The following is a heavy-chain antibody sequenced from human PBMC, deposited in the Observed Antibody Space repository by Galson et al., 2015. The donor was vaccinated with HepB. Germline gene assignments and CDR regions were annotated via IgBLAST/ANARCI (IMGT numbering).Heavy chain of an antibody. J-gene: IGHJ5*02. Sequence: SVKVSCKASGYTFTSYGISWVRQAPGQGLEWMGWISAYNGNTNYAQKLQGRVTMTTDTSTSTAYMELRSLRSDDTAVYYCARDLSHYYGSGSYYNVRLSQWFDPWGQGTLVTVSS. D-gene: IGHD3-10*01. CDR1: GYTFTSYG. V-gene: IGHV1-18*01. CDR2: ISAYNGNT. CDR3: ARDLSHYYGSGSYYNVRLSQWFDP.